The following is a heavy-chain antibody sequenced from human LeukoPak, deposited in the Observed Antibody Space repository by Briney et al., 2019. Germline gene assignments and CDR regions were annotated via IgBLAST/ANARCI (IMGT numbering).Heavy chain of an antibody. Sequence: VSVKVSCKASGYTFTSYDINWVRQATGQGLEWMGWMNPNSGNTGYAQKFQGRVTMTRNTSISTAYMELSSLRSEDTAVYYCASGGYSYGYFYYGMDVWGQGTTVTVSS. V-gene: IGHV1-8*01. CDR2: MNPNSGNT. CDR1: GYTFTSYD. CDR3: ASGGYSYGYFYYGMDV. D-gene: IGHD5-18*01. J-gene: IGHJ6*02.